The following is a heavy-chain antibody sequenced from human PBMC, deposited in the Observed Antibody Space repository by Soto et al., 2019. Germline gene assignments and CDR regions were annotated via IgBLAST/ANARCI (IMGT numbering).Heavy chain of an antibody. V-gene: IGHV3-33*01. CDR1: GFTFSSYG. CDR2: IWYDGSNK. CDR3: ARDGSPLEYCSGGSCCCGMDV. D-gene: IGHD2-15*01. J-gene: IGHJ6*02. Sequence: GGSLRLSCAASGFTFSSYGMHWVRQAPGKGLEWVAVIWYDGSNKYYADSVKGRFTISRDNSKNTLYLQMNSLRAEDTAVYYCARDGSPLEYCSGGSCCCGMDVWGQGTTVTVSS.